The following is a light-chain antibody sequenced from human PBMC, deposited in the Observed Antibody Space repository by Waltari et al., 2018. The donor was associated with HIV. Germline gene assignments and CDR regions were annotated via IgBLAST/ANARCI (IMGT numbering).Light chain of an antibody. CDR2: LGS. V-gene: IGKV2-28*01. CDR1: QSLLHSNGYNY. Sequence: MVLSQSPLSLPVTPGEPASTSSRSRQSLLHSNGYNYLDWYLQKPGQSPQLLIYLGSNRASGVPDRFSGSGSGTDFTLKISRVEAEDIGVYYCMQALQTPLTFGQGTKVEIK. J-gene: IGKJ1*01. CDR3: MQALQTPLT.